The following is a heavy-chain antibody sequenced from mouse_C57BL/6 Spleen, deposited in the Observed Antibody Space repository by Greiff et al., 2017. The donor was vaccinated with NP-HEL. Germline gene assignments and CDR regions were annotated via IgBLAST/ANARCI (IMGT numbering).Heavy chain of an antibody. CDR3: TRGGWDY. CDR2: IDPETGGT. V-gene: IGHV1-15*01. Sequence: QVQLKQSGAELVRPGASVTLSCKASGYTFTDYEMHWVKQTPVHGLEWIGAIDPETGGTAYIPKFKGKAILTADKSSSTAYTELRSLTSDDSAVYYCTRGGWDYWGQGTTLTVSS. D-gene: IGHD3-3*01. CDR1: GYTFTDYE. J-gene: IGHJ2*01.